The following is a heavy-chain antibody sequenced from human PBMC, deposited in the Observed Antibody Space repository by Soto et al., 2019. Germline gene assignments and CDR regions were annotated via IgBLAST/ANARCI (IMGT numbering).Heavy chain of an antibody. J-gene: IGHJ1*01. CDR3: AKDDAITGTFQH. V-gene: IGHV3-30*18. Sequence: EGSLRLSCAASGFPFSSYGMHWVRQAPGKGLEWVAVISYDGSNKYYADSVKGRFTISRDNSKNTLYLQMNSLRAEDTAVYYCAKDDAITGTFQHWGQGTLVTVSS. CDR1: GFPFSSYG. D-gene: IGHD1-20*01. CDR2: ISYDGSNK.